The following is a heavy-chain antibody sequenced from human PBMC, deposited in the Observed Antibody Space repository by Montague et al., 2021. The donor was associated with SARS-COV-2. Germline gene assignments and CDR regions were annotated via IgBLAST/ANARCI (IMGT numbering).Heavy chain of an antibody. J-gene: IGHJ6*02. CDR3: ARRVTGTTVHYYYGMDV. V-gene: IGHV4-39*01. CDR1: GGSISSCSYY. Sequence: SETLSLTCTVSGGSISSCSYYWGWIRQPPGKGLEWIGSIYYSGSTYYDPSLKSRVTISVDTSKNQFSLKLSAVTAADTAVYYCARRVTGTTVHYYYGMDVWGQGTTVTVSS. D-gene: IGHD1-20*01. CDR2: IYYSGST.